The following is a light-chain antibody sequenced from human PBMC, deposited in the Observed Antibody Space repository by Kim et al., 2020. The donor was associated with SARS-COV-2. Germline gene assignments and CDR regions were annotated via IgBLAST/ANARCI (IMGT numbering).Light chain of an antibody. CDR2: DTN. V-gene: IGLV7-46*01. J-gene: IGLJ3*02. CDR3: LLSSGGVRV. Sequence: PGGKGTLTGESSTGTVTSGHYPYWFQQRPGQAPRTLIYDTNRKHAWTPARFSGSLLGGKAALTLSGAQPDEEADYYCLLSSGGVRVFGGGTQLTVL. CDR1: TGTVTSGHY.